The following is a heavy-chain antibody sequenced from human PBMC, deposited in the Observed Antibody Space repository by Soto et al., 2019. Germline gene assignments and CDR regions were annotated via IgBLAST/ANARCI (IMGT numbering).Heavy chain of an antibody. Sequence: SVKVSCKASGFTFTSSAVQWVRQARGQRLEWIGWIVVGSGNTNYAQKFQERVTITRDMSTSTAYMELSSLRSEDTAVYYCAADSKIQLWLPYYSYYGMDVWGQGTTVTVSS. CDR1: GFTFTSSA. D-gene: IGHD5-18*01. CDR3: AADSKIQLWLPYYSYYGMDV. J-gene: IGHJ6*02. V-gene: IGHV1-58*01. CDR2: IVVGSGNT.